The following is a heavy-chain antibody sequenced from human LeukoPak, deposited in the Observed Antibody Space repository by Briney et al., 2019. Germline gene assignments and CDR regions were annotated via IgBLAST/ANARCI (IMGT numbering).Heavy chain of an antibody. D-gene: IGHD3-22*01. Sequence: GSLRLSCAASGFTVSSNYMSWVRQAPGKGLEWVSVIYSGGSTYYADSVKGRFTISSDNSKNTLYLQMNSLRAEDTAVYYCARGNSYYDSSGAFDYWGQGTLVTVSS. CDR1: GFTVSSNY. CDR3: ARGNSYYDSSGAFDY. V-gene: IGHV3-53*01. J-gene: IGHJ4*02. CDR2: IYSGGST.